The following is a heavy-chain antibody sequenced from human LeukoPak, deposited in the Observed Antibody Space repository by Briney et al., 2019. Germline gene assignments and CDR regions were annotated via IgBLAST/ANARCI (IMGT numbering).Heavy chain of an antibody. V-gene: IGHV1-69*13. Sequence: SVKVSCKASGGTFSSYAISWVRQAPGQGLEWMGGIIPIFGTVNYAQKFQGRVTITADESTSTAYMELSSLRSEDTAVYYCARDLNRLDTGYFDYWGQGTLVTVSS. CDR3: ARDLNRLDTGYFDY. J-gene: IGHJ4*02. D-gene: IGHD5-18*01. CDR2: IIPIFGTV. CDR1: GGTFSSYA.